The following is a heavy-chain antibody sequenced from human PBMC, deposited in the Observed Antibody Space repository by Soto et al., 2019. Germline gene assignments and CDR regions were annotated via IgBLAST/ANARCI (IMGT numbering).Heavy chain of an antibody. V-gene: IGHV4-4*02. D-gene: IGHD3-22*01. J-gene: IGHJ6*02. Sequence: SETLSLTCAVSGGSISSSNWWSWVRQPPGKGLEWIGEIYHSGSTSYAQKFQGRVTMTRDTSTSTVYMELSSLRSEDTAVYYCARDGNYYDSSGRIGPYYGMDVWGQGTTVTVSS. CDR3: ARDGNYYDSSGRIGPYYGMDV. CDR1: GGSISSSNW. CDR2: IYHSGST.